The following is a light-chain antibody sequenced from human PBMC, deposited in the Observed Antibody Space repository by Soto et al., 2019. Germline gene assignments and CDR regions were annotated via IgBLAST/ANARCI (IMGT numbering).Light chain of an antibody. CDR3: QQYGRSPTFT. J-gene: IGKJ2*01. CDR1: QSVSSTY. V-gene: IGKV3-20*01. CDR2: GAS. Sequence: EIVLTQSPGTLSLSPGERATLSCRASQSVSSTYIAWYQQNPGRAPRLLIYGASSRATGIPDRFSGSGSGTDFTLTISRLEPEDFAVYFCQQYGRSPTFTFGQGTKVDIK.